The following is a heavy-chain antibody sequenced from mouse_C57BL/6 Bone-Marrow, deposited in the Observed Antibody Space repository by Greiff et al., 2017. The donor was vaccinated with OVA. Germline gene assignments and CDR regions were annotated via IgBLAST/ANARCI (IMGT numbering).Heavy chain of an antibody. CDR3: AREGTTVGFAY. D-gene: IGHD1-1*01. Sequence: EVHLVESGGGLVKPGGSLKLSCAASGFTFSSYAMSWVRQTPEKRLEWVATISDGGSYTYYPDNVKGRFTISRDNAKNNLYLQMSHLKSEDTAMYYCAREGTTVGFAYWGQGTLVTVSA. V-gene: IGHV5-4*01. J-gene: IGHJ3*01. CDR1: GFTFSSYA. CDR2: ISDGGSYT.